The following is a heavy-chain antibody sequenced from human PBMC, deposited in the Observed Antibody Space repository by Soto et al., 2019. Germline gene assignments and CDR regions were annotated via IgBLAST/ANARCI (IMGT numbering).Heavy chain of an antibody. CDR3: AKDRASCCYTVFDY. CDR2: ISNDGSNK. Sequence: GGSLRLSCAASGFSFSTYGMHWVRQAPGKGLEWVAFISNDGSNKYYADSVKGRFTISRDNSKNTLYLQMNTLRAEDTAVYYCAKDRASCCYTVFDYWGQGTLVTVSS. V-gene: IGHV3-30*18. J-gene: IGHJ4*02. D-gene: IGHD2-2*02. CDR1: GFSFSTYG.